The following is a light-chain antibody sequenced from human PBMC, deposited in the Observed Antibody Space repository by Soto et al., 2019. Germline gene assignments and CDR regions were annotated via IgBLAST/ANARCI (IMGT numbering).Light chain of an antibody. CDR2: GAS. Sequence: EIVMTQSPATLSVSPGGRATLSCRASQSISDTLAWYQQKPGQGPRLLIYGASSRATGTPDRFSGSGSGTDFTLTINRLEPEDFALYYCQQYGSSPPTFGQGTKVDIK. V-gene: IGKV3-20*01. CDR1: QSISDT. CDR3: QQYGSSPPT. J-gene: IGKJ1*01.